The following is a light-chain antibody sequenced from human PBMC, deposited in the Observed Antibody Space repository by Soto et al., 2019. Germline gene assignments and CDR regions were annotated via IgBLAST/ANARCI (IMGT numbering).Light chain of an antibody. CDR2: DAS. Sequence: EIQMTQSHSTLSASVGDRVTITCRASQSISSWLAWYQQKPGKAPKLLIYDASSLESGVPSRFSGSGSGTEFTLTIISLQPDDFATYYCQQYNSYSQTFGQVTMVDIK. CDR1: QSISSW. CDR3: QQYNSYSQT. V-gene: IGKV1-5*01. J-gene: IGKJ1*01.